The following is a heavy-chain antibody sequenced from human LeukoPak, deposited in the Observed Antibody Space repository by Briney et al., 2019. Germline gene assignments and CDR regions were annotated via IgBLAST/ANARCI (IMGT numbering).Heavy chain of an antibody. CDR1: AGFINSSNW. Sequence: PSGTLSLTCAVSAGFINSSNWWSWVRQPPGKGLEWIGEIFHTGDANYNPSLKSRVTMSVYKSKNQFSLRLSSVTAADTAVYYCAGLVGRYSSGLYYYYFDYWGQGTLVTVSS. CDR2: IFHTGDA. D-gene: IGHD3-22*01. CDR3: AGLVGRYSSGLYYYYFDY. J-gene: IGHJ4*02. V-gene: IGHV4-4*02.